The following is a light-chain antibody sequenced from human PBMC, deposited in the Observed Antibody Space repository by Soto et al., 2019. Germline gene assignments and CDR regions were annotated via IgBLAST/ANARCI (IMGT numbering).Light chain of an antibody. CDR1: SSNIGSYY. CDR3: GTCDSSLSAGV. CDR2: DND. Sequence: QSVLTQPPSVSAAPGQKVTISCSGSSSNIGSYYVSWYQHLPGTAPKLLIYDNDKRPSGIPDRFSGSKSGTSATLGITGLQTGDEADFYCGTCDSSLSAGVFGGGTKLTVL. V-gene: IGLV1-51*01. J-gene: IGLJ3*02.